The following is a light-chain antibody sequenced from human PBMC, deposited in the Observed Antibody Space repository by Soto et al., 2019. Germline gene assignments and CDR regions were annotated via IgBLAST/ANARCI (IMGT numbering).Light chain of an antibody. Sequence: DIQMTQSPPSLSASVGDRIMISCRASQDVGKHIQWFQQRPGKAPQLLIFDVSNLQTGVPSRFIGDGSVRYFTVTIDTLQPEDVATYYCQQYHSLPFTFGPGT. CDR3: QQYHSLPFT. J-gene: IGKJ3*01. CDR1: QDVGKH. V-gene: IGKV1-33*01. CDR2: DVS.